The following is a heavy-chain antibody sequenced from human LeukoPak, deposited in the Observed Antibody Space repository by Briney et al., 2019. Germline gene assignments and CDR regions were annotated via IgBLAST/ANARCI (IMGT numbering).Heavy chain of an antibody. J-gene: IGHJ4*02. D-gene: IGHD4-17*01. CDR3: ASRRDYGDYDLDY. CDR1: GFTFSSYE. Sequence: PGGSLRLSCAASGFTFSSYEMNWVRQAPRKGLEWVSYISSSGSTIYYADSVKGRFTISRDNAKNSLYLQMNSLRAEDTAVYYCASRRDYGDYDLDYWGQGTLVTVSS. CDR2: ISSSGSTI. V-gene: IGHV3-48*03.